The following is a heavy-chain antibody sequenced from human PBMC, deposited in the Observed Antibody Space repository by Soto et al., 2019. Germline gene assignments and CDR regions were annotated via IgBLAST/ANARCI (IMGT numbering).Heavy chain of an antibody. Sequence: GGSLRLSCAASGFTFSSYSMNWVRQAPGKGLEWVSSISSSSSYIYYADSVKGRFTISRDNAKNSLYLQMNSLRAEDTAVYYCARDRGYCTNGVCYIDAFDIWGQGTMVTVSS. D-gene: IGHD2-8*01. CDR3: ARDRGYCTNGVCYIDAFDI. CDR1: GFTFSSYS. CDR2: ISSSSSYI. J-gene: IGHJ3*02. V-gene: IGHV3-21*01.